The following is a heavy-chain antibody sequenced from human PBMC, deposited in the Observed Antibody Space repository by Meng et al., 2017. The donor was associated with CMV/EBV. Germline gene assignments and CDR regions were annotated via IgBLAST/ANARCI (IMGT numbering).Heavy chain of an antibody. CDR1: GFTFSSYS. Sequence: GVLKISCAASGFTFSSYSMNWVRQAPGKGLEWVSSISSSSSYIYYADSVKGRFTISRDNAKNSLYLQMNSLRAEDTAVYYCARDKGYCSGGSCYWDAFDIWGQGTMVTVSS. V-gene: IGHV3-21*01. CDR3: ARDKGYCSGGSCYWDAFDI. D-gene: IGHD2-15*01. CDR2: ISSSSSYI. J-gene: IGHJ3*02.